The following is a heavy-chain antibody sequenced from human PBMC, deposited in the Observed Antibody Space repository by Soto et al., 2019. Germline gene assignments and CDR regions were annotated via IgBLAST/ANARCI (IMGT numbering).Heavy chain of an antibody. CDR2: INVYNGNT. CDR1: GYTFTSYG. Sequence: SVKVSCKASGYTFTSYGISWVRQAPGQGLEWMGWINVYNGNTKYAQKVQGRVTMTTDTSTSTAYMELRSLRSDDTAVYYCARGVGSGSYYNQYNWFDPWGQGTLVTVSS. J-gene: IGHJ5*02. V-gene: IGHV1-18*01. CDR3: ARGVGSGSYYNQYNWFDP. D-gene: IGHD3-10*01.